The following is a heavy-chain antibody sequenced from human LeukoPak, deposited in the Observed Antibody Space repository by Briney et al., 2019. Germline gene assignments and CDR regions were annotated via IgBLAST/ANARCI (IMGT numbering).Heavy chain of an antibody. CDR3: ANLLPIEVVPAAMSDFDY. CDR1: GFTFSRYA. Sequence: GGSLRLSCAASGFTFSRYAMSWVRQAPGKGLEWVSAISGSGGSTYYADSVKGRFTISRDNSKNTLYLQMNSLRAEDTAVYYCANLLPIEVVPAAMSDFDYWGQGTLVTVSS. V-gene: IGHV3-23*01. CDR2: ISGSGGST. D-gene: IGHD2-2*01. J-gene: IGHJ4*02.